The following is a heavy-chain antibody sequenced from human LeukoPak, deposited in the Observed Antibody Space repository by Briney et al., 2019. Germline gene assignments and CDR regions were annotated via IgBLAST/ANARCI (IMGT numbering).Heavy chain of an antibody. D-gene: IGHD4-11*01. V-gene: IGHV1-69*05. CDR2: IIPIFATA. J-gene: IGHJ6*03. CDR3: AREVSVTLYYYYYYMDV. CDR1: GGTFSSYA. Sequence: SVKVSCKASGGTFSSYAISWVRQAPGQGLEWMGRIIPIFATANYAQKFQGRVTITTDESTSTAYMELSSLRSEDTAVYYCAREVSVTLYYYYYYMDVWGKGTTVTVSS.